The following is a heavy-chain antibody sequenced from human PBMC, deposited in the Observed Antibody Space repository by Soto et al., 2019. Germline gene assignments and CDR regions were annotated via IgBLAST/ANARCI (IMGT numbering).Heavy chain of an antibody. D-gene: IGHD5-12*01. V-gene: IGHV1-3*01. CDR1: GYTLNSYA. Sequence: ASVKVSCKDSGYTLNSYAMHWVRQAPGQRLEWMGWINAGNGNTKYSQKFQGRVTITRDTSASTAYMELSSLRSEDTAVYYCARVSGYYLPDYWGQGTLVSVSS. J-gene: IGHJ4*02. CDR3: ARVSGYYLPDY. CDR2: INAGNGNT.